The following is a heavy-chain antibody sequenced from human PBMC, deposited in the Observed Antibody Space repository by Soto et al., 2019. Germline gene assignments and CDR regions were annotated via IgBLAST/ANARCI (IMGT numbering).Heavy chain of an antibody. V-gene: IGHV1-2*02. J-gene: IGHJ6*02. Sequence: ASVKVSCKASGYTFTGYYMHWVRQAPGQGLEWMGWINPNSGGTNYAQKFQGRVTMTRDTSISTAYMELSRLRSDDTDAYYCARKIAARPGYYYYYGMDVWG. CDR3: ARKIAARPGYYYYYGMDV. D-gene: IGHD6-6*01. CDR2: INPNSGGT. CDR1: GYTFTGYY.